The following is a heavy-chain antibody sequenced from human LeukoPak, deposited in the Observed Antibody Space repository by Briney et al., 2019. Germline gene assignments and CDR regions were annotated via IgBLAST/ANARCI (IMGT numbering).Heavy chain of an antibody. CDR3: AREFETMIVVGIPYFDY. Sequence: GGSLRLSCVTSGFTLSSYAMHWVRQAPGKGLEWVAVISYDGSNKYYADSVKGRFTISRDNSKNTLYLQMNSLRAEDTAVYYCAREFETMIVVGIPYFDYWGQGTLVTVSS. J-gene: IGHJ4*02. CDR1: GFTLSSYA. CDR2: ISYDGSNK. V-gene: IGHV3-30*04. D-gene: IGHD3-22*01.